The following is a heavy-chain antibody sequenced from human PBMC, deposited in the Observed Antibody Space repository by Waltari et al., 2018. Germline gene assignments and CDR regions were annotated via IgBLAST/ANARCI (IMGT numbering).Heavy chain of an antibody. CDR3: ARENYYGSGTYPMDV. Sequence: EVQLVESGGGLVPPGGSLRLSCAASEFTFSSYRTNWVRQAPGKGLEWVSYISSSSTTIYYADSVKGRFTISRDNAKNSLYLQMNSLRDEDTAVYYCARENYYGSGTYPMDVWGKGTTVTVSS. V-gene: IGHV3-48*02. CDR2: ISSSSTTI. CDR1: EFTFSSYR. D-gene: IGHD3-10*01. J-gene: IGHJ6*04.